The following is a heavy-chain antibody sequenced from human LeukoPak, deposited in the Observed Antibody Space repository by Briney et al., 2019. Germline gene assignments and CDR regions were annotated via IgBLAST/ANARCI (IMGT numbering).Heavy chain of an antibody. Sequence: GGSLRLSCAASGFTFSSYAVNWVRQAPGKGLEWVSAISSSGGTTYYADSVKGRFSISRDNSKNMLYLQMYSLRAGDTAVYYCAKDRNIWPTNFDSWGQGTLVTVSA. CDR2: ISSSGGTT. D-gene: IGHD2/OR15-2a*01. V-gene: IGHV3-23*01. CDR3: AKDRNIWPTNFDS. J-gene: IGHJ4*02. CDR1: GFTFSSYA.